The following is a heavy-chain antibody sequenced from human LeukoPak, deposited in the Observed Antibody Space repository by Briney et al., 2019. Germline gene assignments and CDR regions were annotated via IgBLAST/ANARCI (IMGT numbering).Heavy chain of an antibody. J-gene: IGHJ4*02. CDR1: GFTFSSHW. CDR3: ARGSGIITGIDE. D-gene: IGHD6-25*01. V-gene: IGHV3-74*01. CDR2: IKDDGSHT. Sequence: GGSLRLSCAASGFTFSSHWMHWVRQAPGKGLVWVSRIKDDGSHTNYADSVKGQFTISRDDAKNTLSLQMNSLRAEDTAVYYCARGSGIITGIDEWGQGTLVTVSS.